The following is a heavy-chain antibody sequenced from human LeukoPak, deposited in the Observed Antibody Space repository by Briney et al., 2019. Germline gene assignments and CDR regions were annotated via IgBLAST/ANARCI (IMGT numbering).Heavy chain of an antibody. V-gene: IGHV4-34*01. J-gene: IGHJ4*02. CDR2: INHSGST. D-gene: IGHD2-21*02. CDR3: ARSLCGGDCYSGSDFDY. CDR1: GGSFSGYY. Sequence: SETLSLTCAVYGGSFSGYYWSWIRQPPGKGLERIGEINHSGSTNYNPSLKSRVTISVDTSKNQFSLKLSSVTAADTAVYYCARSLCGGDCYSGSDFDYWGQGTLVTVSS.